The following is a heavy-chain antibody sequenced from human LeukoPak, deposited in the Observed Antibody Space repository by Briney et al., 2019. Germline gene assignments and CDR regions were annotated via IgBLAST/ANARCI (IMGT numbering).Heavy chain of an antibody. CDR3: AKGVGSSH. CDR1: GFTFSSYA. D-gene: IGHD6-13*01. V-gene: IGHV3-23*01. J-gene: IGHJ4*02. Sequence: PGGSLRLSCAASGFTFSSYAMSWVRQAPGKGLEWVSAISGSGGSTYYADSVKGRSTISRDNAKNSLYLQMKSLRAEDTALYYCAKGVGSSHWGQGTLVTVSS. CDR2: ISGSGGST.